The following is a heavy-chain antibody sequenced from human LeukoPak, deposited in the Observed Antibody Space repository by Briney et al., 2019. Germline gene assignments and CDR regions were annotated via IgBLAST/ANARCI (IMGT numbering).Heavy chain of an antibody. CDR1: GYTFTDYA. J-gene: IGHJ4*02. CDR3: ASCNDSSGYFAY. D-gene: IGHD3-22*01. V-gene: IGHV7-4-1*02. Sequence: ASVKVSCKPSGYTFTDYAINWVRQAPGQGLEYMGWVNTNAGNPTYAQGFTGRFVFSLDSSVSTAYLQITSLKADDSAIYFCASCNDSSGYFAYWGQGTLVTVSS. CDR2: VNTNAGNP.